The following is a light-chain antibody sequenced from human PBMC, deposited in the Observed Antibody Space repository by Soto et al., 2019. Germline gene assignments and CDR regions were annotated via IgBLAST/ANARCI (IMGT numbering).Light chain of an antibody. Sequence: DIQMTQSPSSLSASVGARVTITCQASQDISRNLNWLQQKPGEAPKLLIYDESKLETGVPAKFNGSVSGTEYTLTLTSLRPEDLATYFCQQYHNLPYTFGQVTKLE. CDR2: DES. J-gene: IGKJ2*01. CDR3: QQYHNLPYT. CDR1: QDISRN. V-gene: IGKV1-33*01.